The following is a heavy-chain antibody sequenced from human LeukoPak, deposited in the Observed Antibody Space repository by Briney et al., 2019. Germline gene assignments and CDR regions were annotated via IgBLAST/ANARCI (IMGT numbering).Heavy chain of an antibody. CDR1: GFTFTSIW. CDR3: ARDTSGGWYGLIDY. CDR2: IKQDGSEN. V-gene: IGHV3-7*01. Sequence: PGGSLRLSCEASGFTFTSIWMSWVRQAPGKGLEWVANIKQDGSENYYVDPVKGRFTISRDNAKNSLYLQMNSLRAEDTTVYYCARDTSGGWYGLIDYWGQGTPVTVSS. D-gene: IGHD6-19*01. J-gene: IGHJ4*02.